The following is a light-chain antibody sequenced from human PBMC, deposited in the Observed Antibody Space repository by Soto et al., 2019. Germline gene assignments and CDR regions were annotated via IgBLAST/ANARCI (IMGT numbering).Light chain of an antibody. V-gene: IGLV2-8*01. J-gene: IGLJ1*01. Sequence: QSSLTQPPSASGSPGQSVAISCTGTSSDVGGYNYVSWYQQHPGKAPKLMIYEVNKRPSGVPDRFSGSKSGNTASLTVSGLQAEDEADYYCSSDPGRSNVVGNGTKVTVL. CDR1: SSDVGGYNY. CDR3: SSDPGRSNV. CDR2: EVN.